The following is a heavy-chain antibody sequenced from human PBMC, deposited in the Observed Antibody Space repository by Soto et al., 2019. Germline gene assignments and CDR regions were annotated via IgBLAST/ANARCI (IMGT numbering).Heavy chain of an antibody. J-gene: IGHJ4*02. D-gene: IGHD6-13*01. V-gene: IGHV4-59*01. CDR3: ARDRGSSWYIDY. CDR2: IYYSGST. CDR1: GGSISSYN. Sequence: QVQLQESGPGLVKPSETLSLTCTVSGGSISSYNWSWIRQPPGKGLEWIGYIYYSGSTNYNPSLKSRVTISVDTSKNQFSLKLSSLTAADTAVYYCARDRGSSWYIDYSGQGTLVTVSS.